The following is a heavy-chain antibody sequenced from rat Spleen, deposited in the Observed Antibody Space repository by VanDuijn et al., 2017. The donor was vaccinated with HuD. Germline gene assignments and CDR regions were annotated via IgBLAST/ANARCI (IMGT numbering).Heavy chain of an antibody. CDR3: AKDEGYSGDGFDD. D-gene: IGHD1-1*01. V-gene: IGHV5-25*01. CDR1: EFTISNYY. J-gene: IGHJ2*01. CDR2: TRTGVGNI. Sequence: EVQPVDSGGGLVQPGRSMKIHCAATEFTISNYYMDWIGQAPTKGLEWVAYTRTGVGNIYYRDSVKGRVTISRDNAKNILDLQMDSQRSEETDTYYCAKDEGYSGDGFDDWGQGVMVTVSA.